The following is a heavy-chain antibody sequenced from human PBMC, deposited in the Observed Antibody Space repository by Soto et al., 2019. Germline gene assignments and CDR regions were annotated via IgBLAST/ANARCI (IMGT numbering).Heavy chain of an antibody. J-gene: IGHJ4*02. V-gene: IGHV2-5*02. D-gene: IGHD1-1*01. CDR1: GFSLSTSGVG. Sequence: KPGPTLVNPTQTLTLTCTFSGFSLSTSGVGVGWIRQPPGKALEWLALIYWDDDKRYSPSLKSRVTISKDTSKNQVVLTMTNMDPVDTATYFCAHRDYTKNWYVTYFDYWGQGTRVTVSS. CDR3: AHRDYTKNWYVTYFDY. CDR2: IYWDDDK.